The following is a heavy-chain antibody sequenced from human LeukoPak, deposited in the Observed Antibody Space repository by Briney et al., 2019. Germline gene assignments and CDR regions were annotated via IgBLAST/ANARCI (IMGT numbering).Heavy chain of an antibody. D-gene: IGHD6-19*01. CDR3: AKGAVAADFDY. J-gene: IGHJ4*02. CDR2: VSDNGDTT. V-gene: IGHV3-23*01. CDR1: GFTFSSYA. Sequence: PGGSLRLSCAASGFTFSSYAMSWVRQAPGKGLEWVSGVSDNGDTTYYADSVKGRFTISRDNSKNTLYLQMNSLRAEDTAVYYCAKGAVAADFDYWGQGTLATVSS.